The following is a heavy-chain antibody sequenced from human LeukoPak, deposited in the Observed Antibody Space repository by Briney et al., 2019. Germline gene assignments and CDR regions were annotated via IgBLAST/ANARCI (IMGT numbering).Heavy chain of an antibody. D-gene: IGHD6-13*01. V-gene: IGHV3-23*01. Sequence: GGSLRLSCAASGFTFSNYVMSWVRQSPGKGLEWVSAISGSGGSTYYADSVKGRFIISRDNSKNTLYLQMNGLRAGDTAIYYCAKGGQQLERTVDSWGQGSLVTVSS. CDR2: ISGSGGST. CDR3: AKGGQQLERTVDS. J-gene: IGHJ4*02. CDR1: GFTFSNYV.